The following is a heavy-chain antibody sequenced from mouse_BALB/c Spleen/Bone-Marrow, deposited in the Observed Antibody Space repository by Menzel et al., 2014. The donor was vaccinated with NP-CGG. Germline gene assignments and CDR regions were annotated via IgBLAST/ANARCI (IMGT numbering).Heavy chain of an antibody. CDR1: GYTFTDNW. Sequence: HVQLQQPGAELGMPGASVKMSCKASGYTFTDNWIYWVKQRPGQGLEWIGAIDTSDSYTNYNQKFMGKASLTVDASSSTAYMQVSSLTSDDSAVYYCSRGGHDFSLVYWDQGASVTVSS. D-gene: IGHD2-4*01. CDR2: IDTSDSYT. CDR3: SRGGHDFSLVY. J-gene: IGHJ4*01. V-gene: IGHV1-69*01.